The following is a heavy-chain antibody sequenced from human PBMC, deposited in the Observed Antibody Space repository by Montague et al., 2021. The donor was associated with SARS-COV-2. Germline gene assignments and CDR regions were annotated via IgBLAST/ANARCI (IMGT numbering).Heavy chain of an antibody. CDR3: AHRGMIRGLIFDY. Sequence: PALVKPTQTLTLTCTFSGFSLRSDDAGVAWIRQSPGQALEWLAVIYRNGDKRYSPPLQRRLTITKDTSENQVVLTMTNMDPVDTATYYCAHRGMIRGLIFDYWGQGTLVTVSS. J-gene: IGHJ4*02. V-gene: IGHV2-5*01. CDR2: IYRNGDK. D-gene: IGHD3-10*01. CDR1: GFSLRSDDAG.